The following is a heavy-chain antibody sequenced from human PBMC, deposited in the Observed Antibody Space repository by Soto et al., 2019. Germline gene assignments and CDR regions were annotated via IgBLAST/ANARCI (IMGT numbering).Heavy chain of an antibody. Sequence: GGSLRLSCTASGFIFGSYGMHWVRQAPGKGLEWVALISYDGTNKYYPDSVKGRFTISRDNSKNTLYLQMNSLRAEDTAVYYCARGRYRYSGSYFDYWGQGTLVTVSS. J-gene: IGHJ4*02. D-gene: IGHD1-26*01. V-gene: IGHV3-30*03. CDR2: ISYDGTNK. CDR1: GFIFGSYG. CDR3: ARGRYRYSGSYFDY.